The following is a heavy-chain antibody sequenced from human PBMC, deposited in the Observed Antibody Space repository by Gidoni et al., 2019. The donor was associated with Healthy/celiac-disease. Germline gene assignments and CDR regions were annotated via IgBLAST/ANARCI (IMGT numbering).Heavy chain of an antibody. V-gene: IGHV1-69*12. Sequence: QIQRVQSVAAVKKRGSSVKVSCQASGGTFSSYATSWVRQAPGQGLEWMGGIIPIFGTANYAQKFQGRVTITADESTSTAFMELSSLRSEDTAVYYCARGIGRVSYYYGMDVWGQGTTVTVSS. D-gene: IGHD3-16*01. CDR2: IIPIFGTA. CDR3: ARGIGRVSYYYGMDV. CDR1: GGTFSSYA. J-gene: IGHJ6*02.